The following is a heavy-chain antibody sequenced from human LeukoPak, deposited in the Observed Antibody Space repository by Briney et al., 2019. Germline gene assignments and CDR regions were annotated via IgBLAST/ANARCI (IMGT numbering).Heavy chain of an antibody. J-gene: IGHJ4*02. CDR2: ISAYNGNT. Sequence: ASVKVSCKASGYTFTSYGISWVRQAPGQGLEWMGWISAYNGNTNYAQKLQGRVTMTTDTSTSTANMELRSLRSDDTAVYYCARAGIAVADTIDYWGQGTLVTVSS. V-gene: IGHV1-18*01. D-gene: IGHD6-19*01. CDR3: ARAGIAVADTIDY. CDR1: GYTFTSYG.